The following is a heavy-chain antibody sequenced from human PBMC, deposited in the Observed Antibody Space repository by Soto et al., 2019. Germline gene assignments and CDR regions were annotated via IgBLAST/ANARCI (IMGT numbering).Heavy chain of an antibody. V-gene: IGHV1-18*01. Sequence: QVQLVQSGAEVKKPGASVKVSCKASGYTFTSYGISWVRQAPGQGLEWMGWISAYNGNTNYAQKLQGRVTMTTDTSPSTGYMGLRSLRSDDTAVYYCARDPANYDILTGYYTEDYWGQGTLVTVSS. CDR2: ISAYNGNT. CDR3: ARDPANYDILTGYYTEDY. D-gene: IGHD3-9*01. CDR1: GYTFTSYG. J-gene: IGHJ4*02.